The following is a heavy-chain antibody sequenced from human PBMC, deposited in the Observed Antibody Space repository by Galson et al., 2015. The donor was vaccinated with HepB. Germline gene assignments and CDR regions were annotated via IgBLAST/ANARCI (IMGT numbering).Heavy chain of an antibody. CDR3: ARDVAGVRGVANDYYYYYGMDV. Sequence: SVKVSCKASGYTFTSYGISCVRQAPGQGLEWMGWISAYNGNTNYAQKLQGRVTMTTDTSTSTAYMELRSLRSDDTAVYYCARDVAGVRGVANDYYYYYGMDVWGQGTTVTVSS. J-gene: IGHJ6*02. D-gene: IGHD3-10*01. CDR1: GYTFTSYG. CDR2: ISAYNGNT. V-gene: IGHV1-18*01.